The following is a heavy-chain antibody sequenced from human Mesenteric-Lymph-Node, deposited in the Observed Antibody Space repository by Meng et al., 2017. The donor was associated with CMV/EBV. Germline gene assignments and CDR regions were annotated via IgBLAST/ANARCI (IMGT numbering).Heavy chain of an antibody. CDR1: GGSISSSSYY. V-gene: IGHV4-39*07. D-gene: IGHD2-2*02. CDR2: IYYSGST. CDR3: ARGLGCSSPSCYRPRTFDP. Sequence: SETLSLTCTVSGGSISSSSYYWGWIRQPLGKGLEWIGSIYYSGSTYYNPSLKSRVTISVDTSKNQFSLKLSSVTAADTAVYYCARGLGCSSPSCYRPRTFDPWGQGTLVTVSS. J-gene: IGHJ5*02.